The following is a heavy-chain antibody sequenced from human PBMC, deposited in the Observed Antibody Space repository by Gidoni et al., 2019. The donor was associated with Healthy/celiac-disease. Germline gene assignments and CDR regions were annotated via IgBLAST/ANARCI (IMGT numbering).Heavy chain of an antibody. Sequence: QVQLVQSGAEVKKPGASVKVSCKASGYTFTSYAMHWVRQAPGQRLEWMGWINAGNGNTKYSQKFQGRVTITRDTSASTAYMELSSLRSEDTAVYYCARGGGSSGGRASDYYYYMDVWGKGTTVTVSS. V-gene: IGHV1-3*01. CDR3: ARGGGSSGGRASDYYYYMDV. CDR1: GYTFTSYA. CDR2: INAGNGNT. D-gene: IGHD6-19*01. J-gene: IGHJ6*03.